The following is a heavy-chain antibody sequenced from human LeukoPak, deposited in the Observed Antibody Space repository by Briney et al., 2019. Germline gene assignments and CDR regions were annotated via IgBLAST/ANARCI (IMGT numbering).Heavy chain of an antibody. D-gene: IGHD3-22*01. CDR1: GYTFTMYS. CDR2: ISAFNGYT. V-gene: IGHV1-18*01. Sequence: ASVKVSCKASGYTFTMYSISWVRQAPGQGLEWMGWISAFNGYTNYAQKIQGRVNMTTDTSTSTAYMELRSLGSDDTAVYYCVVDYDSSGYYYHAFDIWGQGTMVTVSS. J-gene: IGHJ3*02. CDR3: VVDYDSSGYYYHAFDI.